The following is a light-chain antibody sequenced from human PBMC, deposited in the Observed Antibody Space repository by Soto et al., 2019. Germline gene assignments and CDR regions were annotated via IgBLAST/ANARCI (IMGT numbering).Light chain of an antibody. CDR2: RNN. Sequence: QSVLTQPPSASGTPGQRVTISCSGSSSNIGSNYVYWYRQLPGTAPKLLIHRNNQRPSGVPDRFSGSKSGTSASLAISGLRSEDEADYYCAAWDDSLSGVFGGGTQLTVL. V-gene: IGLV1-47*01. CDR3: AAWDDSLSGV. CDR1: SSNIGSNY. J-gene: IGLJ3*02.